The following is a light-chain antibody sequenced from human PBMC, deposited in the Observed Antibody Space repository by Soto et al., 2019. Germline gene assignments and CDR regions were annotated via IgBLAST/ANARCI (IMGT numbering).Light chain of an antibody. CDR3: QQSFNTPWT. J-gene: IGKJ1*01. Sequence: DIQMTQSPSSLSASVGDRVTITCRASQSIGGYLNWYQQKPGKAPNLLIYAASNLHSGAPSRFSGSGAGTHFTLTINSLQPEDFATYYCQQSFNTPWTFGQGTKVEIK. CDR1: QSIGGY. V-gene: IGKV1-39*01. CDR2: AAS.